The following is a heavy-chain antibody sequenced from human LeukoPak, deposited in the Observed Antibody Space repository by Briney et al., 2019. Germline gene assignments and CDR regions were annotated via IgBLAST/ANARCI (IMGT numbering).Heavy chain of an antibody. V-gene: IGHV3-74*01. CDR1: RFTFSNYC. CDR3: VRDRAVSPFPPDAFDM. CDR2: INSDGRST. D-gene: IGHD4-17*01. Sequence: GGSLRLSCSASRFTFSNYCMLWVAQAPGKGRVCVLRINSDGRSTKHAYSGKGRFAISRDTAKNTLYLQMKSLRAEDTAVSYCVRDRAVSPFPPDAFDMWGQGTMVTVAS. J-gene: IGHJ3*02.